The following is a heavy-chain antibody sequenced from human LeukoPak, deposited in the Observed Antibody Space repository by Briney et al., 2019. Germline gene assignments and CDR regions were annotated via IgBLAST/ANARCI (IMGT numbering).Heavy chain of an antibody. J-gene: IGHJ4*02. V-gene: IGHV3-74*03. Sequence: GGSLRLSCAASGFTFSSYSMNWVRQAPGRGLVWVSRVNTDGSSTVYADSVKGRFTISRDNAMNTLYLQMNSLRAEDTAVYYCARDGAYSDYWGQGTLVTVSS. D-gene: IGHD3-16*01. CDR3: ARDGAYSDY. CDR2: VNTDGSST. CDR1: GFTFSSYS.